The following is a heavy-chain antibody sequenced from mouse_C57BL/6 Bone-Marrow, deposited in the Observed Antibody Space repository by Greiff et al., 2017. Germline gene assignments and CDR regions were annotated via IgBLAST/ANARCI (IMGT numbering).Heavy chain of an antibody. CDR1: GYTFTSYW. D-gene: IGHD1-1*01. V-gene: IGHV1-55*01. Sequence: VQLQQPGAELVKPGASVKMSCKASGYTFTSYWITWVKQRPGKGLEWIGDIYPGSGSTNYNEKFKSKATLTVYTSSSTAYMQLSSLTSEDSAVYYCARGKYYGSSTVAYAMDYWGQGTSVTVSS. CDR3: ARGKYYGSSTVAYAMDY. J-gene: IGHJ4*01. CDR2: IYPGSGST.